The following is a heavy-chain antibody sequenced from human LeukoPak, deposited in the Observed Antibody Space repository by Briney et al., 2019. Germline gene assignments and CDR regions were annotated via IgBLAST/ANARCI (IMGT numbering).Heavy chain of an antibody. V-gene: IGHV4-59*01. CDR3: ARGRGTTVTLFDY. CDR2: IYYSGST. D-gene: IGHD4-17*01. J-gene: IGHJ4*02. CDR1: GGSISSYY. Sequence: SETLSLTCTVSGGSISSYYWSWIRQPPGKGLEWTGYIYYSGSTNYNPSLKSRVTISVDTSKNQFSLKLSSVTAADTAVYYCARGRGTTVTLFDYWGQGTLVTVSS.